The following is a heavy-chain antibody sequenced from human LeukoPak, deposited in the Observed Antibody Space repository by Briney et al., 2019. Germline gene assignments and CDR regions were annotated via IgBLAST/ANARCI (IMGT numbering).Heavy chain of an antibody. J-gene: IGHJ4*02. CDR3: ARGLVYYDILTGPYFDY. Sequence: ASVKVSCKASGYTFTSYGISWVRQAPGQGLEWMGWISAYNGNTNYAQKLQGRVTMTTDTSTSTAYMELRSLRSDDTAVYYCARGLVYYDILTGPYFDYWGQGTLVTVSS. D-gene: IGHD3-9*01. V-gene: IGHV1-18*01. CDR2: ISAYNGNT. CDR1: GYTFTSYG.